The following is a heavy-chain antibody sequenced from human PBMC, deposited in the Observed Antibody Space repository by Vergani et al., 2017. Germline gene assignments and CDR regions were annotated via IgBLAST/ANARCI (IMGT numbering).Heavy chain of an antibody. CDR1: GFTFSSYS. CDR2: ISSSSSTI. V-gene: IGHV3-48*01. D-gene: IGHD2-15*01. CDR3: AIINNVVAALFDY. J-gene: IGHJ4*02. Sequence: EVQLLESGGSLKQPGGSVRLSCAASGFTFSSYSMNWVRQAPGKGLEWVSYISSSSSTIYYADSVKGRFTISRDNAKNSLYLQMNSLRAEDTAVYYCAIINNVVAALFDYWGQGTLVTVSS.